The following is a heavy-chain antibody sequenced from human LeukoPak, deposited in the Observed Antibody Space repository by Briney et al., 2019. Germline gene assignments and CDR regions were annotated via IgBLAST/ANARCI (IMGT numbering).Heavy chain of an antibody. CDR1: GFTFSSYA. CDR3: ATSPFAPGYSSSWYYYYGMDV. J-gene: IGHJ6*04. D-gene: IGHD6-13*01. CDR2: ISGSGGST. Sequence: GGSLRLSCAASGFTFSSYAMSWVRQAPGKGLEWVSAISGSGGSTYYADSVKGRFTISRDNSKNTLYLQMNSLRAEDTAVYYCATSPFAPGYSSSWYYYYGMDVWGKGTTVTVSS. V-gene: IGHV3-23*01.